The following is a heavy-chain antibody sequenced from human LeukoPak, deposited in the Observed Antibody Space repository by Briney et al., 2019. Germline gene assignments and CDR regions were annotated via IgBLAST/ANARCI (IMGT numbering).Heavy chain of an antibody. CDR2: ISAYNGNT. D-gene: IGHD6-19*01. CDR1: GYTFISYG. V-gene: IGHV1-18*01. Sequence: ASVKVSCKASGYTFISYGISWVRQAPGQGLEWMGWISAYNGNTNYAQKLQGRVTMTTDTSTSTAYMELRSLRSDDTAVYYCARDEPYSSGWFEVDYWGQGTLVTVSS. J-gene: IGHJ4*02. CDR3: ARDEPYSSGWFEVDY.